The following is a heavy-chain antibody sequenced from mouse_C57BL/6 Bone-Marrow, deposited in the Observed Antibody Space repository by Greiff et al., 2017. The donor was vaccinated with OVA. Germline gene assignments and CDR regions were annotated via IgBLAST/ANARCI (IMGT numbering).Heavy chain of an antibody. CDR1: GFTFSDYY. V-gene: IGHV5-12*01. CDR3: ARQGNWDLAWFAY. D-gene: IGHD4-1*01. Sequence: EVKVVESGGGLVQPGGSLKLSCAASGFTFSDYYMYWVRQTPEKRLEWVAYISNGGGSTYYPDTVKGRFTISRDNAKNTLYLQMSRLKSEDTAMYYCARQGNWDLAWFAYWGQGTLVTVSA. CDR2: ISNGGGST. J-gene: IGHJ3*01.